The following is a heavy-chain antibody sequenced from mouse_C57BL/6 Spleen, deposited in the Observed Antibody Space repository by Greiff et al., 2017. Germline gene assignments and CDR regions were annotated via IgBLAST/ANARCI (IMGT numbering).Heavy chain of an antibody. D-gene: IGHD1-1*01. V-gene: IGHV14-1*01. CDR1: GFNIKDYY. Sequence: VQLKESGAELVRPGASVKLSCTASGFNIKDYYMHWVKQRPEQGLAWIGRIDPEDGDTEYAPKFQGKATMTADTSSNTAYLQLSSLTSEDTAVYYCTTVDYYGSSYWYFDVWGTGTTVTVSS. CDR3: TTVDYYGSSYWYFDV. J-gene: IGHJ1*03. CDR2: IDPEDGDT.